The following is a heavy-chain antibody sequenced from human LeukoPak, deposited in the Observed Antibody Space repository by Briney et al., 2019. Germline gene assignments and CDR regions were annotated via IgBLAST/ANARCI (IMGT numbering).Heavy chain of an antibody. J-gene: IGHJ4*02. CDR1: GFTFDDYA. CDR3: ATISSG. V-gene: IGHV3-9*01. Sequence: PGGSLRLSCAASGFTFDDYAMHWVRQAPGKGLEWVSGISWNSGSIGYADSVKGRFTISRDNAKNSLYLQMNSLRVEDTALYYCATISSGWGQGTLVTVSS. CDR2: ISWNSGSI. D-gene: IGHD6-19*01.